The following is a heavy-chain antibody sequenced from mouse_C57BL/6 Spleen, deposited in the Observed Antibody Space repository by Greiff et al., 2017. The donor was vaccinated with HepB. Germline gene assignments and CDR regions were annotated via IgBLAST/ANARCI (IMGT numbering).Heavy chain of an antibody. CDR2: SSSGSSTI. CDR3: ARPYSNYWHFDV. J-gene: IGHJ1*03. CDR1: GFTFSDYG. Sequence: EVKLVESGGGLVKPGGSLKLSCAASGFTFSDYGMHWVRQAPEKGLEWVAYSSSGSSTIYYADTVKGRFTISRDNAKNTLFLQMTSLRSEDTAMYYCARPYSNYWHFDVWGTGTTVTVSS. D-gene: IGHD2-5*01. V-gene: IGHV5-17*01.